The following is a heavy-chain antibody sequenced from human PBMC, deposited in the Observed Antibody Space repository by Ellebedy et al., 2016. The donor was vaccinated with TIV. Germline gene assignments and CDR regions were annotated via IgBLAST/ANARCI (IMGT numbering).Heavy chain of an antibody. CDR3: AILVPYSGSGTFFYMDV. J-gene: IGHJ6*03. CDR1: GASISSSY. Sequence: MPGGSLRLSCTVSGASISSSYWSWIRQPPGKGLEWIGFIYYNGNTNYSPSLRIRVTISVDMSKNQFSLRLSSVTAADTAVYHCAILVPYSGSGTFFYMDVWGKGTAVTVSS. D-gene: IGHD3-10*01. CDR2: IYYNGNT. V-gene: IGHV4-59*01.